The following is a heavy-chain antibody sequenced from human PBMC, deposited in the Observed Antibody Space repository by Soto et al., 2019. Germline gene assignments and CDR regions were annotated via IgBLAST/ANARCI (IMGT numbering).Heavy chain of an antibody. CDR3: ARDNGNYGSGSFAH. Sequence: EVQLLESGGGLVQPGGSLRLSCAASGFTFSSYALSWVRQAPGKGLEWVSALSGTGDSADYANSVKGRFTISRDDCKTTLYLVMSSLRVEDTARYYCARDNGNYGSGSFAHWGQGTLVTVSS. CDR2: LSGTGDSA. J-gene: IGHJ4*02. D-gene: IGHD3-10*01. V-gene: IGHV3-23*01. CDR1: GFTFSSYA.